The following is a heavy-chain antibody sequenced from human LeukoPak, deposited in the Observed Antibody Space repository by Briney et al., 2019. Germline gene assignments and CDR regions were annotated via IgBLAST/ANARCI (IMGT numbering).Heavy chain of an antibody. CDR1: GFTFSSYA. CDR2: ISAGGGST. D-gene: IGHD6-13*01. V-gene: IGHV3-23*01. Sequence: TGGSLRLSCAASGFTFSSYAMSWVRQAPGKGLEWVSAISAGGGSTYYADSVKGRFTISRDNSKNTLYVQMNSLRDEDTAVYYCAAEQLYSAAQGWFDPWGQGTLVTVSS. J-gene: IGHJ5*02. CDR3: AAEQLYSAAQGWFDP.